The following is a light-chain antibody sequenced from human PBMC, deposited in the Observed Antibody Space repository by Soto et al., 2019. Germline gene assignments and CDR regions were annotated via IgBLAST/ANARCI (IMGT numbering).Light chain of an antibody. CDR3: AAWDDTVRSYV. Sequence: QSVLTQPPSVSETPGQRVTISCFGGISNIATNYVHWFQQLPGTAPKVLSNRDNQRPSGVPDRFSGSKSGTSASLAISGLRSEDEAEYYCAAWDDTVRSYVFGTGTKLTVL. J-gene: IGLJ1*01. CDR1: ISNIATNY. V-gene: IGLV1-47*01. CDR2: RDN.